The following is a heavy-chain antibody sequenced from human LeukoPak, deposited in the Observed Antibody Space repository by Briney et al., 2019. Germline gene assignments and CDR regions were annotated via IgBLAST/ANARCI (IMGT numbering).Heavy chain of an antibody. CDR3: ARAVAVYYFDC. Sequence: GGSLGLSCAASGFTFSSYAMHWVRQAPGKGLEWVAVISYDGSNKYYADSVKGRFTISRDNSKNTLYLQMNSLRAEDTAVYYCARAVAVYYFDCWGQGTLVTVSS. CDR1: GFTFSSYA. V-gene: IGHV3-30-3*01. CDR2: ISYDGSNK. D-gene: IGHD6-19*01. J-gene: IGHJ4*02.